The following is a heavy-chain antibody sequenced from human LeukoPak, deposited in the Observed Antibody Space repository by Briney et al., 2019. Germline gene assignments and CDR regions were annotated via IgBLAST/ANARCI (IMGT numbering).Heavy chain of an antibody. Sequence: PGGSLRLSCAASGFTFSSYWMSWVRQAPGKGLEWVANIKQDGSEKYYVDSVKSRFTISRDNAKNSLYLQMNSLRAEDTAVFYCARLKSGSYSFDYWGQGTLVTVSS. V-gene: IGHV3-7*01. J-gene: IGHJ4*02. D-gene: IGHD1-26*01. CDR1: GFTFSSYW. CDR2: IKQDGSEK. CDR3: ARLKSGSYSFDY.